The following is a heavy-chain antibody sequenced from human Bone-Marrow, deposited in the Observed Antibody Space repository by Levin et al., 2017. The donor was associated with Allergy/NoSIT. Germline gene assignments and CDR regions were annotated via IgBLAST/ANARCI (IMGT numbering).Heavy chain of an antibody. CDR3: ARSRYTSGWYYFDH. CDR2: VYSGGST. V-gene: IGHV4-39*01. Sequence: SETLSLTCSVSGGSIGSSSNYWAWIRRPPGTGLEWIGSVYSGGSTYYNPSLKSRVTISVDTSKNQFSLNLNSVTAAATAVYYCARSRYTSGWYYFDHWGQGMVVTVSS. CDR1: GGSIGSSSNY. J-gene: IGHJ4*02. D-gene: IGHD6-19*01.